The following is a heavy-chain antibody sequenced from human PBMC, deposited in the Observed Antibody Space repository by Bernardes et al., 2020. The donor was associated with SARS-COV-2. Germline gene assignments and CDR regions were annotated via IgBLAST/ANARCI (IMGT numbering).Heavy chain of an antibody. CDR3: ARGTVVPAAMSPWFDP. CDR1: GYTFTGYY. D-gene: IGHD2-2*01. V-gene: IGHV1-2*04. J-gene: IGHJ5*02. CDR2: INPNSGGT. Sequence: ASVKVSCKASGYTFTGYYMHWVRQAPGQGLEWMGWINPNSGGTNYAQKFQGWVTMTRDTSISTAYMELSRLRSDDTAVYYCARGTVVPAAMSPWFDPWGQATLVTVSS.